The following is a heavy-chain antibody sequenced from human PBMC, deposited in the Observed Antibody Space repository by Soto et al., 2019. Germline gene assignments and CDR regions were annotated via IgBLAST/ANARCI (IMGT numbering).Heavy chain of an antibody. V-gene: IGHV1-18*04. J-gene: IGHJ3*02. CDR2: ISAYSGST. CDR3: AREPRWGYSSPIAFDI. D-gene: IGHD2-15*01. Sequence: GASVKVSCKTSGYTFTNYPITWVRQAPGQGLEWVGWISAYSGSTNYAQKLQGRVTMTTDTSTSTAYMELRSLRSDDTAVYYCAREPRWGYSSPIAFDIWGQGTMVTVSS. CDR1: GYTFTNYP.